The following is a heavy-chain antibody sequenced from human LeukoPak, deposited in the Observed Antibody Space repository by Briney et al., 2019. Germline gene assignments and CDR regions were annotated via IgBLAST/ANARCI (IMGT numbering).Heavy chain of an antibody. D-gene: IGHD3-22*01. J-gene: IGHJ4*02. CDR1: GFTFSNAW. CDR3: TSDYYDSSGYYY. CDR2: IKSKTDGGTT. Sequence: GGSPRLSCAVSGFTFSNAWISWVRQAPGKGREWGGRIKSKTDGGTTDYAAPVKGRFTISRDDSKNTLYLQMNSLKTEDTAVYYCTSDYYDSSGYYYWGQGTLVTVSS. V-gene: IGHV3-15*01.